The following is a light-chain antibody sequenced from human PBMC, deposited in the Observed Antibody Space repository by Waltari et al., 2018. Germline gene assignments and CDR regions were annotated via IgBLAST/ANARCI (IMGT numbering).Light chain of an antibody. CDR2: RND. V-gene: IGLV1-44*01. Sequence: QSLLTQAPSASAPPGQRITMTCSGSNSNIGKNTVNWYQQLPGTAPKLLVYRNDQRPSDVPDRFSGSRSGTSASLAISGLQFDDEADYYCATWDDSLNGWVFGGGTRLTVL. J-gene: IGLJ3*02. CDR3: ATWDDSLNGWV. CDR1: NSNIGKNT.